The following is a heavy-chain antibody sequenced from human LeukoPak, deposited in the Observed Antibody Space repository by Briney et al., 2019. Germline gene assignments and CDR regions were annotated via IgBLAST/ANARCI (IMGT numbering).Heavy chain of an antibody. V-gene: IGHV1-18*01. Sequence: ASVKVSCKASGYTFTSYGISWVRQAPGQGLEWMGWISAYNGSTNYAQKLQGRVTMTTDTSTSTAYMELRSLRSDDTAVYYCARDRVKLDSSGYYLGFDYWGQGTLVTVSS. CDR1: GYTFTSYG. J-gene: IGHJ4*02. D-gene: IGHD3-22*01. CDR2: ISAYNGST. CDR3: ARDRVKLDSSGYYLGFDY.